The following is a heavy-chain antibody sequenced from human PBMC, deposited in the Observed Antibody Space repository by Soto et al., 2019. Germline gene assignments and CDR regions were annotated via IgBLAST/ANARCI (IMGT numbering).Heavy chain of an antibody. CDR2: IYYSGST. Sequence: SETLSLTCTVSGGSISSSSYYWGWIRQPPGKGLEWIGSIYYSGSTYYNPSLKSRVTISVDTSKNQFSLKLSSVTAADTAVYYCARCSGVVTATQDYYYYGMDVWGQGXTVTVSS. D-gene: IGHD2-21*02. J-gene: IGHJ6*01. V-gene: IGHV4-39*01. CDR3: ARCSGVVTATQDYYYYGMDV. CDR1: GGSISSSSYY.